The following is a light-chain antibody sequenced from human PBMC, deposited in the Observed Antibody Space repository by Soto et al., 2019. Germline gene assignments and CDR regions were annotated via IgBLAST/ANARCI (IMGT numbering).Light chain of an antibody. Sequence: EIVLTQSPGTLSLSPGERATLSCRAGQSVSDNYLAGYQQKPGQAPRLLIYGASIRATGIPDRFSGSGSGTDFTLTISRLEPEDCAVYYCQQYGSSPRTFGQGTKLEIK. V-gene: IGKV3-20*01. CDR3: QQYGSSPRT. CDR2: GAS. CDR1: QSVSDNY. J-gene: IGKJ2*02.